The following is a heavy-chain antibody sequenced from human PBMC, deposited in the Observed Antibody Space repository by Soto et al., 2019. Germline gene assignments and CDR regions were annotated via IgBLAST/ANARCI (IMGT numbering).Heavy chain of an antibody. CDR1: GFPFSPYT. J-gene: IGHJ3*01. CDR3: ARGAIVGVNDVFDV. V-gene: IGHV3-30*14. D-gene: IGHD1-26*01. CDR2: ISYDGTNQ. Sequence: GGSLRLSCAASGFPFSPYTMHWVRQAPGQGLEWVAVISYDGTNQYYADSGKGRFIISRDNSNNTLSLQMHSLKSEDTAVYFCARGAIVGVNDVFDVWGQGTMVTVSS.